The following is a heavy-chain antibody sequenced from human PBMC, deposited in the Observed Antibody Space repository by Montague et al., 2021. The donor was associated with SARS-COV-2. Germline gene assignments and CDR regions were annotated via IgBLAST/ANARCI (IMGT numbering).Heavy chain of an antibody. CDR2: FDHSGDT. J-gene: IGHJ2*01. Sequence: TLFLTISVSGGSISGHYWSWIRQPPGKGLEWIGNFDHSGDTKYNPSLKSRATISVDTSKNQFALRLHSVTAADTAVYYCAREFRIELWQTNWYFGLWGRGTLVTVSS. CDR1: GGSISGHY. D-gene: IGHD3-16*01. V-gene: IGHV4-59*11. CDR3: AREFRIELWQTNWYFGL.